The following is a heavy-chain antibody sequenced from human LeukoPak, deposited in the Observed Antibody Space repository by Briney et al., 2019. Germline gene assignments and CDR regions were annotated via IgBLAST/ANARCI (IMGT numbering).Heavy chain of an antibody. D-gene: IGHD2-21*01. CDR2: IYYSGST. CDR3: ARGDGYHYYYGMDV. J-gene: IGHJ6*02. CDR1: GGSISSYY. Sequence: KTSETLSLTCTVSGGSISSYYGSWIRQPPGKGLEWVGYIYYSGSTNYNPSLKSRVTISVATSKNQFSLKLSSVTAADTAVYYCARGDGYHYYYGMDVWGQGTTVTVSS. V-gene: IGHV4-59*01.